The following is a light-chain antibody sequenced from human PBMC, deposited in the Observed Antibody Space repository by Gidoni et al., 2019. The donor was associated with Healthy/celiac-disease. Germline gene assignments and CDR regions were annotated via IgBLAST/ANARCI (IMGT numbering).Light chain of an antibody. CDR3: QQYNNWPPLT. V-gene: IGKV3-15*01. Sequence: EIVMTQSPATLSVSPGERATLSCRASQHVSSNLAWYQQKPGQAPRLLIYGASTRATGIPAMFSGSGSGTEFTLTISSLQSEDFAVYYCQQYNNWPPLTFGGGTKVEIK. CDR2: GAS. J-gene: IGKJ4*01. CDR1: QHVSSN.